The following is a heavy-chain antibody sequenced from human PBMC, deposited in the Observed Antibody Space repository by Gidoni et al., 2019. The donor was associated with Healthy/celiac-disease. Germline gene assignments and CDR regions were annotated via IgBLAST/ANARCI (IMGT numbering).Heavy chain of an antibody. CDR3: TREDCSSTSCFNYYYGMDV. CDR1: GFTFGDYA. CDR2: IRSKAYGGTT. J-gene: IGHJ6*02. D-gene: IGHD2-2*01. Sequence: EVQLVESGGGLVKPGRSLRLSCTASGFTFGDYAMSWFRQAPGKGLEWVGFIRSKAYGGTTEYAASVKGRFTISRDDSKSIAYLQMNSLKTEDTAVYYCTREDCSSTSCFNYYYGMDVWGQGTTVTVSS. V-gene: IGHV3-49*05.